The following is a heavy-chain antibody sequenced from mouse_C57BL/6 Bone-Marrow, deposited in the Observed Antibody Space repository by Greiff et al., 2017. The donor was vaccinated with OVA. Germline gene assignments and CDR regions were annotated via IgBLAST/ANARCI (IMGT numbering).Heavy chain of an antibody. CDR2: IDPENGDT. CDR1: GFNITDYY. V-gene: IGHV14-4*01. J-gene: IGHJ2*01. CDR3: TTYRY. Sequence: EVQPQQSGAELVRPGASVKLSCTASGFNITDYYMHWVKERPEQGLEWIGWIDPENGDTEYASKFQGKATITADTSSKTVYLHLSSLTSEDTAVYYCTTYRYWGQGTTLTVSA.